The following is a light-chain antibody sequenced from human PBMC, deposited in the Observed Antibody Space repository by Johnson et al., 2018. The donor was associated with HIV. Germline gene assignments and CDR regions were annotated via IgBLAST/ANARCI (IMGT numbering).Light chain of an antibody. J-gene: IGLJ1*01. CDR1: TSNIGNND. V-gene: IGLV1-51*01. CDR2: DNY. Sequence: QSVLTQPPSVSAAPGQKVTFSCSGSTSNIGNNDVSWYRHLPGTAPKLLIYDNYKRPSGIPDRFSGSKSGTSATLDITGLQTGDEADYYCGTWDSSLSVYVFATGTTVTVL. CDR3: GTWDSSLSVYV.